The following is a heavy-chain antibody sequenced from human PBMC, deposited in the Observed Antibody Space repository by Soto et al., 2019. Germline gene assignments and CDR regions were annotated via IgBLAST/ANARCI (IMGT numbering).Heavy chain of an antibody. CDR2: IYHSGRT. CDR1: GGSVSSDYW. J-gene: IGHJ4*02. Sequence: QVQLQESGPGVVKPSGTLSLTCAVSGGSVSSDYWWSWVRLPPGKGLEWIGEIYHSGRTYYNPSLKSRVTISLDKSKNQLSLILNSVTAADTAVYYCARDRPSYGRNFDYWGQGTLVTVSS. V-gene: IGHV4-4*02. CDR3: ARDRPSYGRNFDY. D-gene: IGHD1-26*01.